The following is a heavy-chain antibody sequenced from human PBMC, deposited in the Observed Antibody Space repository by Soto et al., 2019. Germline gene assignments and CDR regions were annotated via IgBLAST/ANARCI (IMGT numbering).Heavy chain of an antibody. D-gene: IGHD6-19*01. CDR1: GYTFTGYY. J-gene: IGHJ4*02. CDR3: ARDTLAVAGFDY. CDR2: INPNSGGT. V-gene: IGHV1-2*02. Sequence: QVQLVQSGAEVKKPGASVKVSCKASGYTFTGYYMHWVRQAPGQGLEWMGWINPNSGGTNYAQKLQGRVTMTRDTSISTDYMELSRLRSDDTDVYYCARDTLAVAGFDYWGQGTLVTVSS.